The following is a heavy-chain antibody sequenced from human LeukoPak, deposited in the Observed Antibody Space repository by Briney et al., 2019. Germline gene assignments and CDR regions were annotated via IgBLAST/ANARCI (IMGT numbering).Heavy chain of an antibody. J-gene: IGHJ4*02. CDR3: AKRGVVIRVILVGFHKEAYYFDS. V-gene: IGHV3-23*01. CDR1: GITLSNYG. Sequence: GGALRLSCAVSGITLSNYGMSWVRQAPGKGLDWVAGISGSGGSTTHADSVNGRFTSSRANPKITVYLQMIIVRAADTAVYFCAKRGVVIRVILVGFHKEAYYFDSWGQGALVTVPS. CDR2: ISGSGGST. D-gene: IGHD3-22*01.